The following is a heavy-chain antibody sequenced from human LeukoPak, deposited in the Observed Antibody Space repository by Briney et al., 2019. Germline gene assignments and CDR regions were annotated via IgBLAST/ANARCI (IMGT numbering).Heavy chain of an antibody. CDR1: GYTFTAYD. J-gene: IGHJ3*02. CDR2: MNPNSGNT. CDR3: ASLGLRYFEGADEHDAFDI. Sequence: GASVKVSCKASGYTFTAYDITWVRQATGQWPEWMGWMNPNSGNTGSAQNFKGRVTVTRDTSINTAYMELSSLTSDDTAVYYCASLGLRYFEGADEHDAFDIWGQGTMVTVSS. D-gene: IGHD3-9*01. V-gene: IGHV1-8*01.